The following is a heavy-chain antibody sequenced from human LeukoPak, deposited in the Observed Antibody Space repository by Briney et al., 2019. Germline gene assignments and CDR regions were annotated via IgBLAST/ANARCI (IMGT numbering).Heavy chain of an antibody. J-gene: IGHJ4*02. CDR1: GFSFSTYG. CDR2: IRYDGSNQ. D-gene: IGHD2-15*01. CDR3: AKDGGAFDVDY. V-gene: IGHV3-30*02. Sequence: HPGGSLRLSCATSGFSFSTYGMHWVRQAPGKGLVWWAFIRYDGSNQYYAASVKGRFTISRDSSKNTLYLQMNSLRPEDTAVYSCAKDGGAFDVDYWGQGTLVTVSS.